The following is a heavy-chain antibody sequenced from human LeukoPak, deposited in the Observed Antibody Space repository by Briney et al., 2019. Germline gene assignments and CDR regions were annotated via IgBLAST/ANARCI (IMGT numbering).Heavy chain of an antibody. CDR2: IYHDGRI. V-gene: IGHV4-38-2*02. J-gene: IGHJ3*02. Sequence: SETLSLTCTVSGYSITNGYYWGWIRQPPGKGLEWIGSIYHDGRIDYNPSLKSRVTISRDTSKNQFSLKLSSVTAADTAVYYCARARYYYDSSGAIDAFDIWGQGTMVTVSS. D-gene: IGHD3-22*01. CDR3: ARARYYYDSSGAIDAFDI. CDR1: GYSITNGYY.